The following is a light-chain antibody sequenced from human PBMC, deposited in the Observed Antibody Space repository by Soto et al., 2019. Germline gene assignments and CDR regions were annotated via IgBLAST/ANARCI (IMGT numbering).Light chain of an antibody. CDR2: DTS. CDR1: QGIGDT. V-gene: IGKV3-15*01. J-gene: IGKJ4*01. Sequence: VVMTQSPATLSVSPGVGATLSCRASQGIGDTLVWYQHKPGQTPRLLIYDTSTRATRVPARFSGSRSGTAFTLTINSLQYEDFAVYYCQRYNNWPLTFGGVTKV. CDR3: QRYNNWPLT.